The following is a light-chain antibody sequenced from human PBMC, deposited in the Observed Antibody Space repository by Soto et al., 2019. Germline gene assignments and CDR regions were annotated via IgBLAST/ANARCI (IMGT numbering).Light chain of an antibody. CDR2: KAS. Sequence: IQSTQSTSTPSASVGDRVTITFRASQSISSWLAWYQQKPGKAPKLLIYKASSLERGVPSRFSGSGSGTEFTLTISSLQPDDFATYYCQQYNSYSPWTFGQGTKVDIK. V-gene: IGKV1-5*03. J-gene: IGKJ1*01. CDR3: QQYNSYSPWT. CDR1: QSISSW.